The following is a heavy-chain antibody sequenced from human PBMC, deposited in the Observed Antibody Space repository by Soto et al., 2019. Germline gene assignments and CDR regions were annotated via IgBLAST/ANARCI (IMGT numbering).Heavy chain of an antibody. D-gene: IGHD3-22*01. J-gene: IGHJ4*02. CDR2: IYYSGST. CDR1: GGSVSSGSYY. V-gene: IGHV4-61*01. Sequence: QVQLQASGPGLVKPSETLSLTCTVSGGSVSSGSYYWSWIRQPPGKGLEWIGYIYYSGSTNYNPSLKSRVTISVDTSKNQFSLKLSSVTAADTAVYYCARDGSDDSSGYYWGQGTLVTVSS. CDR3: ARDGSDDSSGYY.